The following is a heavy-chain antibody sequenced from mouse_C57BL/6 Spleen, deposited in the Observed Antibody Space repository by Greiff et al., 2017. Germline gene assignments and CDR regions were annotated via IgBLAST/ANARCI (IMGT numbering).Heavy chain of an antibody. D-gene: IGHD3-2*02. CDR2: ISSGGSYT. J-gene: IGHJ2*01. V-gene: IGHV5-6*01. Sequence: EVQGVESGGDLVKPGGSLKLSCAASGFTFSSYGMSWVRQTPDKRLAWVATISSGGSYTYYPDSVKGRFTISRDNAKNTLYLQMSSLKSEDTAMDYCARVLRLRPLDYWGQGTTLTVSS. CDR1: GFTFSSYG. CDR3: ARVLRLRPLDY.